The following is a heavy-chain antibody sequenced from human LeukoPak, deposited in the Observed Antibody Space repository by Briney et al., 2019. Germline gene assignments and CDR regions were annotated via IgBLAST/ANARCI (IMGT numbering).Heavy chain of an antibody. CDR2: IYYSGST. CDR1: GGSISSSSYY. V-gene: IGHV4-39*07. J-gene: IGHJ5*02. Sequence: SETLSLTCTVSGGSISSSSYYWGWIRQPPGKGLEWIGSIYYSGSTYYNPSLKSRVTISVDTSKNQFSLKLSSVTAADTAVYYCARGLRYFDWLLVEYNWFDPWGQGTLVTVSS. CDR3: ARGLRYFDWLLVEYNWFDP. D-gene: IGHD3-9*01.